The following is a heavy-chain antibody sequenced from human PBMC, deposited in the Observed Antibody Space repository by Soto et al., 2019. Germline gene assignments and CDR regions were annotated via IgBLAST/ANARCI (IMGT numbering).Heavy chain of an antibody. V-gene: IGHV5-10-1*01. D-gene: IGHD6-13*01. CDR3: ARRSIAAAGYPIYYYGMDV. CDR1: GYSFTSYW. J-gene: IGHJ6*02. CDR2: IDPSDSYT. Sequence: ESLKISCKGSGYSFTSYWISWVRQMPGKGLEWMGRIDPSDSYTNYSPSFQGHVTISADKSISTAYLQWSSLKASDTAMYYCARRSIAAAGYPIYYYGMDVCGQGTTVTVSS.